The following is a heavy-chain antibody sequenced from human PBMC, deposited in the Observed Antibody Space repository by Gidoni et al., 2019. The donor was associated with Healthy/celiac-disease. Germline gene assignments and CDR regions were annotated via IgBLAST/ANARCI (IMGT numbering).Heavy chain of an antibody. CDR1: GGSISSYY. V-gene: IGHV4-59*01. CDR3: AREGSTVTTFEY. CDR2: IYYSGST. D-gene: IGHD4-17*01. J-gene: IGHJ4*02. Sequence: QVQLQESGPGLVKPSETLSLTCTVSGGSISSYYWSWIRQPPGKGLEWIGYIYYSGSTNYNPPLKSRVTISVDTSKNQFSLKLSSVTAADTAVYYCAREGSTVTTFEYWGQGTLVTVSS.